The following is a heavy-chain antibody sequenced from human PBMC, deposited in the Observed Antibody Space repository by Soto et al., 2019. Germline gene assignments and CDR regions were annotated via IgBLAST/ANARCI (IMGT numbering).Heavy chain of an antibody. J-gene: IGHJ3*02. CDR2: ISAYNGNT. CDR3: ARVRDIVVVVAARGGGSAFDI. Sequence: ASVKVSCKASGYTFTSYGISWVRQAPGQGLEWMGWISAYNGNTNYAQKLQGRVTMTTDTSTSTAYMELRSLRSDDTAVYYCARVRDIVVVVAARGGGSAFDISCPGTMVTVSS. V-gene: IGHV1-18*01. CDR1: GYTFTSYG. D-gene: IGHD2-15*01.